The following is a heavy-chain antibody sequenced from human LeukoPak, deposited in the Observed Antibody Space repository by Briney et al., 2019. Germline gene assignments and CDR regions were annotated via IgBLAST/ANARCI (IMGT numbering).Heavy chain of an antibody. J-gene: IGHJ5*02. CDR2: LFYGVST. CDR3: ARETTPSSTAYSSSWYEISWFDP. Sequence: SETLSLTCTLSGGSISSTTYYWGWIRQSPGKGLEWIGSLFYGVSTNYNPSLKSRVTISVDTSKNQFSLKLSSVTAADTAVYYCARETTPSSTAYSSSWYEISWFDPWGQGTLVTVSS. D-gene: IGHD6-13*01. V-gene: IGHV4-39*07. CDR1: GGSISSTTYY.